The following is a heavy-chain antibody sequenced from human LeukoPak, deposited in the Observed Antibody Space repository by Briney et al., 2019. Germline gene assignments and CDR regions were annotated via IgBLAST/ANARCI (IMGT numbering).Heavy chain of an antibody. J-gene: IGHJ4*02. Sequence: GGSLRLSCVASGFTFSSYWMHWVRQAPGKGLVWVSRINTDGSSTSYADSVKGRFTISRDNAKNTLSLQMNSLRAEDTAVYYCARTYYPISYYFDYWGQGTLVTVFS. CDR3: ARTYYPISYYFDY. V-gene: IGHV3-74*01. D-gene: IGHD3-10*01. CDR1: GFTFSSYW. CDR2: INTDGSST.